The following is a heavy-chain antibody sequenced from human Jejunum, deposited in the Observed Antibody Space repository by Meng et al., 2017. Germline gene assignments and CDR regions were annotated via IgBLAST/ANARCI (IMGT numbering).Heavy chain of an antibody. V-gene: IGHV3-23*01. CDR1: GFTFSPYA. D-gene: IGHD3-16*02. Sequence: GESLKISCAASGFTFSPYAMSWVRQAPGKGLEWVSIIFSGGTTNYADSVKGRFTISRDNSKDTVYLQMNSLRAEDTAVYYCAKVFQSSRGTWASYRSYGMDVWGQGNTVNGAS. CDR3: AKVFQSSRGTWASYRSYGMDV. J-gene: IGHJ6*02. CDR2: IIFSGGTT.